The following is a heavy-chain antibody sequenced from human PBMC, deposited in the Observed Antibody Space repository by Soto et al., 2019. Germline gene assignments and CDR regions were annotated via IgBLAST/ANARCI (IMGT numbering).Heavy chain of an antibody. CDR2: LSGSGVST. J-gene: IGHJ4*02. V-gene: IGHV3-23*01. CDR3: AKIESRFYYDSTVYYPFDY. D-gene: IGHD3-22*01. Sequence: PGGCLRLSCAVSGFTFSNYAMTWVRQAPGKGLEWVSALSGSGVSTYYADSVMGRFTISRDNSKNTVYLQMNSLRAEDTAVYYCAKIESRFYYDSTVYYPFDYWGQGTLVTVSS. CDR1: GFTFSNYA.